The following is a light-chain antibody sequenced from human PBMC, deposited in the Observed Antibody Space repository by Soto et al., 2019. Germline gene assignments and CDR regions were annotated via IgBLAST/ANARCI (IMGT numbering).Light chain of an antibody. J-gene: IGKJ2*01. CDR1: QSVSSNY. CDR2: GAS. Sequence: EIVLTQSPGTLSLSPGERATLSCRASQSVSSNYLAWYQQKPGQAPWLLIFGASSRATGIPDRFSGSGSGTDFTFTISSLEPEDFAVYYCQQYDSSPYTFGQGTKLEIK. V-gene: IGKV3-20*01. CDR3: QQYDSSPYT.